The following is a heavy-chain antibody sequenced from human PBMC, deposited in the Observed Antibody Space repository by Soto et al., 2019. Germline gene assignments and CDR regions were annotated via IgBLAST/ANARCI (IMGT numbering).Heavy chain of an antibody. CDR2: ISGSGGST. J-gene: IGHJ6*02. V-gene: IGHV3-23*01. CDR3: AKGLGPYYHDAMDV. D-gene: IGHD6-19*01. CDR1: GFTFSSYV. Sequence: EVQLLESGGGLVQPGGSLRLSCAASGFTFSSYVMNWVRQAPGKGLEWVLGISGSGGSTDYADSVKGRFTISRDNSKNTLYLQMNSLRAEDTAVYYCAKGLGPYYHDAMDVWGQGTTVTVSS.